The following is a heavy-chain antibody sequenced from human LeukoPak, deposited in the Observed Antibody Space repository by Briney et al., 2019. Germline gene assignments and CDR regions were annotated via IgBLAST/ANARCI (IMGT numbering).Heavy chain of an antibody. V-gene: IGHV4-59*11. Sequence: SETLSLTCSVSGGSITSHFWSWIRQPPGKGLEWIGYIHYSGSTYYNPSLKSRVTISVDTSKNQFSLKLSSVTAADTAVYYCAVSGYDWDAFDIWGQGTMVTVSS. CDR1: GGSITSHF. D-gene: IGHD5-12*01. CDR3: AVSGYDWDAFDI. J-gene: IGHJ3*02. CDR2: IHYSGST.